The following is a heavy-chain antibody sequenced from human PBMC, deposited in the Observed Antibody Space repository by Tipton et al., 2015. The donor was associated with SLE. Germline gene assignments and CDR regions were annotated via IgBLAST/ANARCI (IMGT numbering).Heavy chain of an antibody. J-gene: IGHJ3*02. CDR1: GYTFTSYG. V-gene: IGHV1-18*01. Sequence: QLVQSGPEVKKPGASVKVSCKASGYTFTSYGISWVRQAPGQGLEWMGWISAYNGNTNYAQKLQGRVTMTTDTSTSTAYMELRSLRSGDAAVYYCARSFDIVVVPAAIQDAFDIWGQGTMVTVSS. CDR2: ISAYNGNT. D-gene: IGHD2-2*02. CDR3: ARSFDIVVVPAAIQDAFDI.